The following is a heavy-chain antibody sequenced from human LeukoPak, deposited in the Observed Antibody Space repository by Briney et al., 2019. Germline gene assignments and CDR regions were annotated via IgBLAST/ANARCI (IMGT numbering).Heavy chain of an antibody. V-gene: IGHV3-7*01. J-gene: IGHJ6*03. D-gene: IGHD6-19*01. CDR1: GFTFSYYW. CDR2: IKEDGSEN. Sequence: GGSLRLSCAASGFTFSYYWMSWVRQAPGKGLEWVANIKEDGSENYSVDSVKGRFTISRDNAKNSLYLQMNSLRAEDTAVYYCARESSGRNRFPTYYYYMDVWGKETTVTISS. CDR3: ARESSGRNRFPTYYYYMDV.